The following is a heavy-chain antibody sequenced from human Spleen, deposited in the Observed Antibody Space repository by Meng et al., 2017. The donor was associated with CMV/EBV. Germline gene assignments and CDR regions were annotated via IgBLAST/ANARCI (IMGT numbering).Heavy chain of an antibody. J-gene: IGHJ4*02. V-gene: IGHV3-30*02. CDR3: AKDDPVFHY. Sequence: VGVGGGFVPPGGVLRCSWSASGFTFSSFGMPWARQDPGKGPEWVAFIRNDESDKYYGDSVNGRFTISRDTSKNTVDLQMNSLRTEDTAVYYCAKDDPVFHYWGQGTLVTVSS. CDR2: IRNDESDK. CDR1: GFTFSSFG.